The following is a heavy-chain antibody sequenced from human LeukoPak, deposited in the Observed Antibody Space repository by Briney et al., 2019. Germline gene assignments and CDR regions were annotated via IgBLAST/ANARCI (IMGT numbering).Heavy chain of an antibody. V-gene: IGHV4-4*02. J-gene: IGHJ4*02. CDR2: VHLSGAS. CDR1: GRSILTTNW. Sequence: SGTLSLTCAVSGRSILTTNWWSWVRQPPGKGLEWIGEVHLSGASNYNPSLKSRVNMSIDKSKNQLSLELTSVTAADTAIYYCTRESGAFSPFGFWGQGTLVTVSS. CDR3: TRESGAFSPFGF. D-gene: IGHD1-26*01.